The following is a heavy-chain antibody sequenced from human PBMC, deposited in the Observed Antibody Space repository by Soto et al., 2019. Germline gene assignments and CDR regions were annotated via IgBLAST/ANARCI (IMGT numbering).Heavy chain of an antibody. CDR2: IIPIFGTA. V-gene: IGHV1-69*13. Sequence: SVKVSCKASGGTFSSYAISWGRQAPGQGLEWMGGIIPIFGTANYAQKFQGRVTITADESTSTAYMELSSLRSEDTAVYCCARGGIAAAGTRVDLDYWGQGTLVTVSS. D-gene: IGHD6-13*01. J-gene: IGHJ4*02. CDR1: GGTFSSYA. CDR3: ARGGIAAAGTRVDLDY.